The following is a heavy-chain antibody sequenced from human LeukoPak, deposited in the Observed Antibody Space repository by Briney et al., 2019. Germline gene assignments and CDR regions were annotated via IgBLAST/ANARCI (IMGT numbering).Heavy chain of an antibody. CDR2: INSDGSST. D-gene: IGHD3-22*01. V-gene: IGHV3-74*01. CDR1: GFTFSSYW. Sequence: GGSLRLSCVASGFTFSSYWMHWVRQAPGKGLVWVSRINSDGSSTSYADSVKGRFTISRDNAKNTLYLQMNSLRAEDTAVYYCARSIVVVSLHSAFDIWGQGTMVTVSS. CDR3: ARSIVVVSLHSAFDI. J-gene: IGHJ3*02.